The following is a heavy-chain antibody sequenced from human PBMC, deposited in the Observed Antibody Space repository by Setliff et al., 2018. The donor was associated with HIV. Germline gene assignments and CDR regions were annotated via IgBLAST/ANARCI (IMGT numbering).Heavy chain of an antibody. CDR1: GFTFSSYA. Sequence: LRLSCATSGFTFSSYAMHWVRQAPGKGLEWVAVISYDGSNKYYADSVKGRFTISRDNSKNTLYLQMNSLRAEDTAVYYCARAFGGGGFDPWGQGTLVTVSS. J-gene: IGHJ5*02. V-gene: IGHV3-30*04. CDR2: ISYDGSNK. D-gene: IGHD3-10*01. CDR3: ARAFGGGGFDP.